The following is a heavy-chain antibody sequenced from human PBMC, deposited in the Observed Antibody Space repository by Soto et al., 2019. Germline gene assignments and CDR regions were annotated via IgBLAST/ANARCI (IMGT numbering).Heavy chain of an antibody. CDR2: ISYDGSNK. J-gene: IGHJ6*02. D-gene: IGHD3-3*01. V-gene: IGHV3-30*18. CDR1: GFTFSSYG. CDR3: AKDRHYDFLPWGGMDV. Sequence: QVQLVESGGGVVQPGRSLRLSCAASGFTFSSYGMHWVRQAPGKGMEWVAVISYDGSNKYYADSVKGRFTISRDNSKNTLYLQMNSLRAEDTAVYYCAKDRHYDFLPWGGMDVWGQGPTVTVSS.